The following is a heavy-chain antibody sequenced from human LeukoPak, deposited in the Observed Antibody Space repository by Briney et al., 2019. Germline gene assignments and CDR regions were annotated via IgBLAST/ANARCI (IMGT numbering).Heavy chain of an antibody. V-gene: IGHV5-51*01. CDR2: IYPGDSDT. CDR1: GYSFTSYW. Sequence: GESLKISCKGSGYSFTSYWIGWVRQMPGKGLEWMGIIYPGDSDTRYSPSFQGQVTISADKSISTAYLQWSSLKASDTAMYYCARLAYDSSGYYRTDAFDIWGQGTMVTVSS. J-gene: IGHJ3*02. D-gene: IGHD3-22*01. CDR3: ARLAYDSSGYYRTDAFDI.